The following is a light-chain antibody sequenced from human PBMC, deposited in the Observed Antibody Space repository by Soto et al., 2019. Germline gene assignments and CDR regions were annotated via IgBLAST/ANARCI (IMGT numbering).Light chain of an antibody. CDR2: AAS. CDR1: QDIRNA. Sequence: AIQMTQSPSSLSASVGDTVTITCRASQDIRNALGWYQQRQGKAPKLLIFAASNLQSGVPSTFSGSGSGTDFTLTISSLQPEDFATYYCLQDSDFPLTFGGGTKVEIK. V-gene: IGKV1-6*01. J-gene: IGKJ4*01. CDR3: LQDSDFPLT.